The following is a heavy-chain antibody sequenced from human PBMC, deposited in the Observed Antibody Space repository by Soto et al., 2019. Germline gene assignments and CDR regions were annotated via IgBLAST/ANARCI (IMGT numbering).Heavy chain of an antibody. D-gene: IGHD3-16*02. CDR2: IIPIFGTA. CDR1: GGTFSSYA. CDR3: ARGSYLAPAYYYYYGMDV. J-gene: IGHJ6*02. Sequence: QVQLVQSGAEVKKPGSSVKVSCKASGGTFSSYAISWVRQAPGQGLEWMGGIIPIFGTANYAQKFQGRVTITADESTSTAYMELSSLRSEDTAVYYCARGSYLAPAYYYYYGMDVWGQETTVTLCS. V-gene: IGHV1-69*01.